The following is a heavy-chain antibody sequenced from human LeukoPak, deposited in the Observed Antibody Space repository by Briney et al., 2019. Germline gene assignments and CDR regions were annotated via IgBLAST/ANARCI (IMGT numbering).Heavy chain of an antibody. V-gene: IGHV3-7*01. CDR2: INQDGSEK. Sequence: GGSLRLSCAASGFTFSSYWMSWVRQAPGKGLEWVANINQDGSEKYYVDSVKGQFTISRDNAKNSLYLQMNSLRAEDTAVYYCARTYYCDSSGYCPFDYWGQGTLVTVSS. CDR1: GFTFSSYW. D-gene: IGHD3-22*01. CDR3: ARTYYCDSSGYCPFDY. J-gene: IGHJ4*02.